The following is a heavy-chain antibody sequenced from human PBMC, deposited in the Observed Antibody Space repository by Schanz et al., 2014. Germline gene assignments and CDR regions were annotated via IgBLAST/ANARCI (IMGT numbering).Heavy chain of an antibody. D-gene: IGHD3-22*01. V-gene: IGHV3-23*01. Sequence: EVQLLDSGGGLVQPGGSLRLSCAASGFTFITYAMTWVRQAPGKGLEWVSAISGSGGSTYYADSVKGRFTISRDNSKNTLYLQMNSLRAEDTAVYYCAKDPSNGDYDYYFDYWGQGTLVTVSS. CDR2: ISGSGGST. CDR1: GFTFITYA. J-gene: IGHJ4*02. CDR3: AKDPSNGDYDYYFDY.